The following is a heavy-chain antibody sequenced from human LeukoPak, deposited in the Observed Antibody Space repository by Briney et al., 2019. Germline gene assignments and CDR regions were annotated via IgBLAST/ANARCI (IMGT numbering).Heavy chain of an antibody. D-gene: IGHD2-15*01. CDR2: IKTDGSET. J-gene: IGHJ4*02. V-gene: IGHV3-7*01. Sequence: GGSLRLSCAASGFSFSAYWMGWVRQVPGKGLEWVANIKTDGSETHYVDSVKGRFTVSRDNSKNSVYLQMNSLRAEDTAMYYCATPVGGVWSFDYWGQGTLVTVSS. CDR3: ATPVGGVWSFDY. CDR1: GFSFSAYW.